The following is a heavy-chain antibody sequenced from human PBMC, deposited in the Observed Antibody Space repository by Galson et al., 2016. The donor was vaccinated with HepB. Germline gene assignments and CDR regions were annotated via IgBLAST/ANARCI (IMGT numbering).Heavy chain of an antibody. D-gene: IGHD2-8*02. V-gene: IGHV1-18*01. CDR3: ARAGYCTGARCYAEGRGV. CDR2: INTDTSDR. CDR1: GYNFLSNG. J-gene: IGHJ6*02. Sequence: SVKVSCKASGYNFLSNGITWVRQAPGQGLEWMGWINTDTSDRIYTHSLQDRVTMTTDTSTNTAYMELRSLTSDDTAVYYCARAGYCTGARCYAEGRGVWGQGTTVTVSS.